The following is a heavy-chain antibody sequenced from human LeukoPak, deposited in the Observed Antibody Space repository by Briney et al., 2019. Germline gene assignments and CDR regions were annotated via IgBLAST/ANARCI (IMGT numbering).Heavy chain of an antibody. J-gene: IGHJ4*02. D-gene: IGHD3-9*01. V-gene: IGHV4-39*07. CDR1: GGSISSSSYY. Sequence: SETLSLTCTVSGGSISSSSYYWGRIRQPPGKGLEWIGSIYYSGSTYYNPSLKSRVTISVDTSKNQFSLKLSSVTAADTAVYYCARGPGATRYYDILTGLLPGLDYWGQGTLVTVSS. CDR2: IYYSGST. CDR3: ARGPGATRYYDILTGLLPGLDY.